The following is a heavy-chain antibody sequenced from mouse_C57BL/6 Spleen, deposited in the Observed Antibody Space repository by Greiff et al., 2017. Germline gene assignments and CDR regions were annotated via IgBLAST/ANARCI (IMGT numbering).Heavy chain of an antibody. CDR1: GYAFSSYW. D-gene: IGHD2-4*01. Sequence: VQLQESGAELVKPGASVKISCKASGYAFSSYWMNWVKQRPGKGLEWIGQIYPGDGDTNYNGKFKGKATLTADKSSSTAYMQLSSLTSEDSAVYFCARLGDYEGFAYWGQGTLVTVSA. CDR3: ARLGDYEGFAY. J-gene: IGHJ3*01. CDR2: IYPGDGDT. V-gene: IGHV1-80*01.